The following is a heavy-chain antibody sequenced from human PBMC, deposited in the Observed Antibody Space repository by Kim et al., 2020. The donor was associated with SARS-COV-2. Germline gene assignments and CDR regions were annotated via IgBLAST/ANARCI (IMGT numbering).Heavy chain of an antibody. V-gene: IGHV4-59*01. D-gene: IGHD3-22*01. J-gene: IGHJ4*02. CDR2: IFYTGTA. Sequence: SETLSLTCSVSGDSITPYYWNWIRQPPGKGLEWIGYIFYTGTATYNPSLKSRVTISVDTAKAQFSLKLTPVIAADTAVYYCARSITPTSFADTSGSRYFDLWGPGMLVTVSS. CDR3: ARSITPTSFADTSGSRYFDL. CDR1: GDSITPYY.